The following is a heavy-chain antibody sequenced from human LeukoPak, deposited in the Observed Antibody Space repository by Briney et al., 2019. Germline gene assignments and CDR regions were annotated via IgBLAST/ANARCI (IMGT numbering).Heavy chain of an antibody. CDR2: ISYDGSNK. D-gene: IGHD1-26*01. J-gene: IGHJ3*02. Sequence: GGSLRLSCAASGFTFSTYGMHWVRQAPGKGLEWVAIISYDGSNKYYADSVKGRFTISRDNSKNTLFLQMNSLRAEDTAVYYCATSGRIKRDAFDIWGQGTMVTVSS. CDR1: GFTFSTYG. V-gene: IGHV3-30*03. CDR3: ATSGRIKRDAFDI.